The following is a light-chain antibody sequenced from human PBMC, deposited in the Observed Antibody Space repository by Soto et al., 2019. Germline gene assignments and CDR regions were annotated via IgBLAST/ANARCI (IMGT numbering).Light chain of an antibody. Sequence: DIVMTQSPDSLAVSLGERATINCKSSQSVSTNNKNYLTWYQLKPGQPPRLLIFWASTRESGVPDRLTGSGSGTDFSLTISSLQAEDVAVYYCQQYYSPPVTFGGGTKVEIK. CDR1: QSVSTNNKNY. CDR2: WAS. V-gene: IGKV4-1*01. CDR3: QQYYSPPVT. J-gene: IGKJ4*01.